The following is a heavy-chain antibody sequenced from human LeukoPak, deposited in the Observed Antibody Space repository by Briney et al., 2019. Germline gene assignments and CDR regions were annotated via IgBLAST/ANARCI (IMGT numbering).Heavy chain of an antibody. D-gene: IGHD4-23*01. CDR1: GGSFSGYY. J-gene: IGHJ4*02. Sequence: PSETLSLTCAVYGGSFSGYYWSWIRQPPGKGLEWIGEINHSGSTNYNPSLKSRVTISVDTSKNQFSLKLSSVTAADTAVYYCARVYTVVTPLLYCYFDYWGQGTLVTVSS. CDR3: ARVYTVVTPLLYCYFDY. CDR2: INHSGST. V-gene: IGHV4-34*01.